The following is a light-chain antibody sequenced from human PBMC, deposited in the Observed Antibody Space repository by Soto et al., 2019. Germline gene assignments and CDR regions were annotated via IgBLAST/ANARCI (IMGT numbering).Light chain of an antibody. CDR3: QQLNSYPIT. J-gene: IGKJ5*01. CDR2: AAS. V-gene: IGKV1-9*01. Sequence: DIQLTQSPSFLSASVGDRVTITCRASQGISSYLAWYQQKPGKAPKLLIYAASTLQSGVPSRFSGSGSGTAFTLTISSLQPEDFATYYCQQLNSYPITVGQGTRLEIK. CDR1: QGISSY.